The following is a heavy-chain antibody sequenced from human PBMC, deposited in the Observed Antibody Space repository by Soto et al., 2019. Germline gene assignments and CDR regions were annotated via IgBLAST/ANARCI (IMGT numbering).Heavy chain of an antibody. CDR1: GFTFRDYE. J-gene: IGHJ3*01. CDR2: ISRSGTTI. D-gene: IGHD2-15*01. CDR3: ARRIWDPAVVAVATRGAFDV. Sequence: EVQLVESGGGLVQPGGSLRLSCAASGFTFRDYEMHWVRQAPGKGLQWVSYISRSGTTIYYSESVKGRFTISRDTAKNSLYLQLSGLRADDTAVYYCARRIWDPAVVAVATRGAFDVWGQGTMVSVSS. V-gene: IGHV3-48*03.